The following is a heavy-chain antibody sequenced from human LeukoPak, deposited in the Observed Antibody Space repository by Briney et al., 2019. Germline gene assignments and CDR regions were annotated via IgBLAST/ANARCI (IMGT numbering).Heavy chain of an antibody. CDR1: GFTVSANY. CDR3: TRGGVDY. D-gene: IGHD3-16*01. V-gene: IGHV3-66*01. J-gene: IGHJ4*02. Sequence: GGSLRLSCAASGFTVSANYMSWVRQAPGKGLEWISVIYSGGSTSYADSVKGRFTISRDNAKNTLYLQMNSLRAEDTAVYYCTRGGVDYWGQGTLVTVSS. CDR2: IYSGGST.